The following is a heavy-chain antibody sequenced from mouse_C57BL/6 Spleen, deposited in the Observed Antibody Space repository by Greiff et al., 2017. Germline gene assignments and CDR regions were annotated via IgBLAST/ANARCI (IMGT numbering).Heavy chain of an antibody. CDR1: GYSFTDYN. V-gene: IGHV1-39*01. CDR3: ARRGTPTYYFDY. J-gene: IGHJ2*01. D-gene: IGHD5-5*01. Sequence: VQLQQSGPELVKPGASVKISCKASGYSFTDYNMNWVKQSNGKSLEWIGVINPNYGTTSYNQKIKGQATLTVDKSSSTAYMQLNSLTSEDSAVYYCARRGTPTYYFDYWGQGTTLTVSS. CDR2: INPNYGTT.